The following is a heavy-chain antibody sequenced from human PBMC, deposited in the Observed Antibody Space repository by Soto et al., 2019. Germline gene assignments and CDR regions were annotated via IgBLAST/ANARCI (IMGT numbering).Heavy chain of an antibody. D-gene: IGHD1-26*01. CDR2: VSFDGVNK. CDR1: GFTLNTYS. V-gene: IGHV3-30-3*01. CDR3: ARDPDLIEAARNYFDY. J-gene: IGHJ4*02. Sequence: GGSLRLSCSVSGFTLNTYSMHWVRQAPGKGLEWVAVVSFDGVNKHYRDSVKGRFTISRDIAKNMLYLQMTSLRLEDTALYYCARDPDLIEAARNYFDYWGQGTLVTVSS.